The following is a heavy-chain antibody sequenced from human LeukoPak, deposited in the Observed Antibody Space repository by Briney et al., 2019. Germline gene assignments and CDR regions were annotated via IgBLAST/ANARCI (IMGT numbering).Heavy chain of an antibody. CDR1: GGSISNYY. Sequence: PSETLSLTCTVSGGSISNYYWSWIRLPAGKGLEWIGRISSSGSTYYNPSLNSRVTMSIDTSTNQFSLKLSSVTAADTAVYYCARTTSSGSYYFDYWGQGTLVTVSS. CDR2: ISSSGST. J-gene: IGHJ4*02. D-gene: IGHD1-26*01. V-gene: IGHV4-4*07. CDR3: ARTTSSGSYYFDY.